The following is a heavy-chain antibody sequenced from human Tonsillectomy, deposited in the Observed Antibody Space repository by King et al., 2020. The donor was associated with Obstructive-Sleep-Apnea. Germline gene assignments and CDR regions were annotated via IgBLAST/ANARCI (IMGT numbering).Heavy chain of an antibody. J-gene: IGHJ6*02. CDR2: INTNTGKT. CDR3: ARVSYDSRARHYALDV. Sequence: VQLVESGSELKKPEASVKLSCKASGYTFTNYVMNWVRQAPGQGFEWMGWINTNTGKTTNAQGFTGRFVFSLDTSVSTAYLQITSLKTEDTAVYYCARVSYDSRARHYALDVWGQGTTVTVSS. V-gene: IGHV7-4-1*02. CDR1: GYTFTNYV. D-gene: IGHD3-22*01.